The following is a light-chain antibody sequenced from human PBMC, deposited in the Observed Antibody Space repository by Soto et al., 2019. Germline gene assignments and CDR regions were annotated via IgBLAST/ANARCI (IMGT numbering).Light chain of an antibody. Sequence: QSALTQPASVSGSPGQSITISCTGTSSDVGAYNYDSWYQQYPGEAPKVIIYDVSHRPAGVSNRFSGSKSGNTASLTISGLQTQDEADYYCSSYTSATPYVFGTGTKVTV. J-gene: IGLJ1*01. CDR2: DVS. V-gene: IGLV2-14*01. CDR1: SSDVGAYNY. CDR3: SSYTSATPYV.